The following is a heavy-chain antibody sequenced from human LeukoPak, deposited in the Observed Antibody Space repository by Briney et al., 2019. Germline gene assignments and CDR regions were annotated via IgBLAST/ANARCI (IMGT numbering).Heavy chain of an antibody. CDR2: IYHSGST. CDR3: ARSGRGLATRFDP. CDR1: GYSISSGYY. D-gene: IGHD1-26*01. Sequence: SETLSLTCTVSGYSISSGYYWGWIRPPPGKGLEWIGSIYHSGSTYYNPSLKSRVTISVDTSKNQFSLKLSSVTAADTAVYYCARSGRGLATRFDPWGQGILVTVSS. J-gene: IGHJ5*02. V-gene: IGHV4-38-2*02.